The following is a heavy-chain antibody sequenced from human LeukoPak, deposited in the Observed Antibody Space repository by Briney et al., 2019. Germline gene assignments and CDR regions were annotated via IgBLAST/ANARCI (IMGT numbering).Heavy chain of an antibody. CDR1: GFTFSSYG. V-gene: IGHV3-30*18. CDR3: AKDADWFLYSSPYYMDV. Sequence: GGSLRLSCAASGFTFSSYGMHWVRQAPGKRLEWVAVISYDGSNKYYADSVKGRFTISRDNSKNTLYLQMNSLRAEDTAVYYCAKDADWFLYSSPYYMDVWGKGTTVTVSS. CDR2: ISYDGSNK. J-gene: IGHJ6*03. D-gene: IGHD6-13*01.